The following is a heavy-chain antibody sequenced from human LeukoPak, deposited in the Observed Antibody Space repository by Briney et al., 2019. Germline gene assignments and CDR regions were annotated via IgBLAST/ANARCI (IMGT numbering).Heavy chain of an antibody. Sequence: PGGSLRLSCAASGFTFSSYWMSWVCQAPGKGLEWVANIKQDGSEKYYVDSVKGRFTISRDNAKNSLYLQMNSLRAEDTAVYYCTAEDEVEEVGWGQGTLVTVSS. D-gene: IGHD2-2*01. CDR2: IKQDGSEK. CDR1: GFTFSSYW. CDR3: TAEDEVEEVG. J-gene: IGHJ4*02. V-gene: IGHV3-7*01.